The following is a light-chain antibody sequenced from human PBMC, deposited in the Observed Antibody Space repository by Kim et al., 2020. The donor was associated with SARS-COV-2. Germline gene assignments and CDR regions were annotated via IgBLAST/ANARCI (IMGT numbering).Light chain of an antibody. CDR3: QQFVNSPLT. Sequence: SPGERASLSCRASQTVNSNYVAWYQQKPGQAPRLLIYGTSSRATGIPDRFSGSGSGTHFTLTINRLEPEDFAVYYCQQFVNSPLTFGQGTKVDIK. CDR2: GTS. J-gene: IGKJ1*01. CDR1: QTVNSNY. V-gene: IGKV3-20*01.